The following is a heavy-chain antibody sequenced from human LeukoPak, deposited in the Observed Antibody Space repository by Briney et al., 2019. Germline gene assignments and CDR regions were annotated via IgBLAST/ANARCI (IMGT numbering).Heavy chain of an antibody. J-gene: IGHJ6*03. D-gene: IGHD6-19*01. CDR1: GGSFSGYY. CDR3: ARDSSGWELGYYYYMDV. V-gene: IGHV4-34*01. Sequence: SETLSLTCAVYGGSFSGYYWSWIRQPPGKGLEWIGEINHSGSTNYNPSLKSRVTISVDTSKNQFSLKLSSVTAADTAVYYCARDSSGWELGYYYYMDVWGKGTTVTISS. CDR2: INHSGST.